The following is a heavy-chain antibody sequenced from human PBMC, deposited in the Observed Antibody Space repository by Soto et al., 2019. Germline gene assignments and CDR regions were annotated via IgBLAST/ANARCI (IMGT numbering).Heavy chain of an antibody. J-gene: IGHJ6*02. V-gene: IGHV4-59*01. Sequence: SETLSLTCTVSGGSFSPNYWSWIRQPPGKGLEWIGYIYYSGSTNYNPSLKSRVTISVDTSKNQFSLKLSSVTAADTAVYYCASVTRTWISTSGYRYYYGMDVWGQGTTVTVSS. CDR2: IYYSGST. D-gene: IGHD2-2*02. CDR1: GGSFSPNY. CDR3: ASVTRTWISTSGYRYYYGMDV.